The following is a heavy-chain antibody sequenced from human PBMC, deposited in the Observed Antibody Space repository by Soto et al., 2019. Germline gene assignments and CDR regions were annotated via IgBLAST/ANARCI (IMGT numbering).Heavy chain of an antibody. CDR2: IIPILGIA. CDR1: GGALSSYT. J-gene: IGHJ5*02. D-gene: IGHD3-22*01. Sequence: GASVKPSSKASGGALSSYTISWVRQAPGQGLEWMGRIIPILGIANYAQKFQGRVTITADKSTSTAYMELSSLRSEDTAVYYCARGSLYYYDSSGYYCPWFDPWGQGTLVTVSS. CDR3: ARGSLYYYDSSGYYCPWFDP. V-gene: IGHV1-69*02.